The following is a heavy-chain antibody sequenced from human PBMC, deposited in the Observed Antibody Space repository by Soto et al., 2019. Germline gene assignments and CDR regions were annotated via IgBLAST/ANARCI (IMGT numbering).Heavy chain of an antibody. CDR1: GGSMSSYY. V-gene: IGHV4-59*01. CDR3: ARADPDASVGY. CDR2: ISYSGST. Sequence: PSETLSLTCTVSGGSMSSYYWTWLRQSPGRGLEWIGYISYSGSTYYNPSLKSRVTISADTSKNQFSLRMNSMIAADTAVYDCARADPDASVGYWGQGTMFTVSS. J-gene: IGHJ4*03. D-gene: IGHD2-15*01.